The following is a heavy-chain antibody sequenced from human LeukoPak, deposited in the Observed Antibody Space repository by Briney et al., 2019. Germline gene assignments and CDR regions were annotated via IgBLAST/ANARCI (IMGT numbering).Heavy chain of an antibody. J-gene: IGHJ4*02. CDR1: GGSISSGGYY. V-gene: IGHV4-31*03. D-gene: IGHD6-19*01. Sequence: SETLSLTCTVSGGSISSGGYYWRWIRQHPGKGLEWIGYIYYSGSTYYNPSLKSRVTISVDTSKNQFSLKLSSVTAADTAVYYCARGRRYSSGWPHFDYWGQGTLVTVSS. CDR2: IYYSGST. CDR3: ARGRRYSSGWPHFDY.